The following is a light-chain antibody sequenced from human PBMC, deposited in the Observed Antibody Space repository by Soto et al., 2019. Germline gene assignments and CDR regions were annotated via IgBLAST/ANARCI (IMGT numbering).Light chain of an antibody. J-gene: IGKJ5*01. CDR3: QHLNKYPAII. CDR1: QGIGNY. CDR2: AAS. V-gene: IGKV1-9*01. Sequence: DIPLTQSPSFLSASVGDRVPITCRASQGIGNYLPWYQQRPGKAPKLLIYAASTLQSGVPSRFSGRGSGTEFTLTINRLQPEDSATYYCQHLNKYPAIIVGQGTRLEIK.